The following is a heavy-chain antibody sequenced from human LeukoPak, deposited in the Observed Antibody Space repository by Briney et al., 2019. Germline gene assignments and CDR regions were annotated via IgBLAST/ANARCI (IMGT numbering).Heavy chain of an antibody. Sequence: SETLSRTCTVSGGSISSDSYFWGWIRQPPGKRLEWNGSIYCSGSTSYNPSLMSRVTVSVDTSKNHFSLKLSSVTAAVTAVYSCARRKRIGFFDYWGQGTLVTVSS. J-gene: IGHJ4*02. CDR3: ARRKRIGFFDY. V-gene: IGHV4-39*07. CDR2: IYCSGST. CDR1: GGSISSDSYF. D-gene: IGHD2-15*01.